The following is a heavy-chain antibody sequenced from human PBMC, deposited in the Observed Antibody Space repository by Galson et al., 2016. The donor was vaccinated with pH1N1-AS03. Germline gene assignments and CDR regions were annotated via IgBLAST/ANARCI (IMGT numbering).Heavy chain of an antibody. CDR1: GGSFNNYY. CDR2: INHSGST. V-gene: IGHV4-34*01. D-gene: IGHD6-19*01. J-gene: IGHJ3*02. Sequence: LSLTCAVYGGSFNNYYWNWIRQSPGKSLEWVGEINHSGSTDYNPSLKSRVTISVDPSKNQISLNLNSVTAADTAVYYCARGSYSSGWYRGRNAFDIWGQGTMVTVSS. CDR3: ARGSYSSGWYRGRNAFDI.